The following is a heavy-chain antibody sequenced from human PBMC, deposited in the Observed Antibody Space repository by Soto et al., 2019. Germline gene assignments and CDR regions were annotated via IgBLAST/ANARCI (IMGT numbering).Heavy chain of an antibody. CDR3: AHIVTGCFT. CDR1: GFSLITRGVG. CDR2: IYWDDDK. V-gene: IGHV2-5*02. J-gene: IGHJ5*02. D-gene: IGHD3-16*01. Sequence: QITLKESGPTLVKPTQTLTLTCTISGFSLITRGVGVGWIRQPPGKALEWLALIYWDDDKRYSPSLKSRLTITKDTSKNQVVLTMTNMDPVDTTTYYCAHIVTGCFTCGRGALVTVSS.